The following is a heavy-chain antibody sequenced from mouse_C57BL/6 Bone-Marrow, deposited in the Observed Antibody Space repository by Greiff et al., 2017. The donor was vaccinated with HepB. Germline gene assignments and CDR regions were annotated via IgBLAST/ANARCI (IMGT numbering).Heavy chain of an antibody. CDR1: GYTFTSYW. CDR3: ATTMVTPYWYFDV. V-gene: IGHV1-55*01. D-gene: IGHD2-1*01. Sequence: VQLQQPGAELVKPGASVKMSCKASGYTFTSYWITWVKPRPGQGLEWIGDIYPGSGSTNYNEKFKSKATLTVDTSSSTAYMQLSSLTSEDSAVYYCATTMVTPYWYFDVWGTGTTVTVSS. CDR2: IYPGSGST. J-gene: IGHJ1*03.